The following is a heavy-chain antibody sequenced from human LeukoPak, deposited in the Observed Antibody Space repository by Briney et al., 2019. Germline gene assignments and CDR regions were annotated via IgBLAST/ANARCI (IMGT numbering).Heavy chain of an antibody. Sequence: GGSLRLSCAASGFTFSSYAMSWVRQAPGKGLEWVSGTSGSGGSTYYADSVKGRFTISRDNSKNTLYLQMNSLRAEDAAVYYCAKDRGFSWATVTTALFEYWGQGTLVTVSS. CDR2: TSGSGGST. D-gene: IGHD4-17*01. J-gene: IGHJ4*02. CDR3: AKDRGFSWATVTTALFEY. V-gene: IGHV3-23*01. CDR1: GFTFSSYA.